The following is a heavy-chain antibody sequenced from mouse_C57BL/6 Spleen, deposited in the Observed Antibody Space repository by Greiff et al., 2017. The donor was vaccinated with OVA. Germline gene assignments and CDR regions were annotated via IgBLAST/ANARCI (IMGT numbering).Heavy chain of an antibody. CDR3: ARTGRKTIYAMDY. CDR2: INPNNGGT. Sequence: EVQLQQSGPELVKPGASVKISCKASGYTFTDYYMNWVKQSHGKSLEWIGDINPNNGGTSYNQKFKGKATLTVDKSSSTAYMELRSLTSEDSAVYYCARTGRKTIYAMDYWGQGTSVTVSS. D-gene: IGHD4-1*01. V-gene: IGHV1-26*01. CDR1: GYTFTDYY. J-gene: IGHJ4*01.